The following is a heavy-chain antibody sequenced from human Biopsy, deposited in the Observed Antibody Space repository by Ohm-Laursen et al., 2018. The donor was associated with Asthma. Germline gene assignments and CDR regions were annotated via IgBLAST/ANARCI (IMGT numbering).Heavy chain of an antibody. Sequence: GVSVKVSCKASGGMFGNYAMSWVRQAPGLGLEWMGGIAPILGASNYAQRFQGRVTITADIFTRTVYMELSGLRFDDTAIYYCARPSPNRAILYYYYHMDVWGQGTTVIVSS. CDR2: IAPILGAS. CDR1: GGMFGNYA. J-gene: IGHJ6*02. CDR3: ARPSPNRAILYYYYHMDV. D-gene: IGHD3-3*02. V-gene: IGHV1-69*06.